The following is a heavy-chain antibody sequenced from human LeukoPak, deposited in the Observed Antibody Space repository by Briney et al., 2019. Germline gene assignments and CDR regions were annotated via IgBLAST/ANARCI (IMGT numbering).Heavy chain of an antibody. CDR2: INHSEGT. V-gene: IGHV4-34*01. D-gene: IGHD2-15*01. CDR1: GGSFSSYY. Sequence: SETLSLTCAVYGGSFSSYYWSWIRQPPGKGLEWIREINHSEGTNYNPSLKSRVTMSLDTSKNQFSLKLSSVTAADTAVYYCARYSRRVGAASDYWGQGTLVTVSS. J-gene: IGHJ4*02. CDR3: ARYSRRVGAASDY.